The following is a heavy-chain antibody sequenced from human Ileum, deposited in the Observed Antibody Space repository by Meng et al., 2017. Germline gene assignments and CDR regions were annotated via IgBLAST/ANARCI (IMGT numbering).Heavy chain of an antibody. CDR3: VRDVTRGGY. CDR2: INPKNGET. J-gene: IGHJ4*02. Sequence: ASVKVSCKPSGYNFSDSYMHWVRQAPGQGLEWMGWINPKNGETRYVEKFRGRVTMSSDTSISTAYMELSSLTSDDTAVYFCVRDVTRGGYWGQGTLVTVSS. CDR1: GYNFSDSY. V-gene: IGHV1-2*02. D-gene: IGHD3-10*01.